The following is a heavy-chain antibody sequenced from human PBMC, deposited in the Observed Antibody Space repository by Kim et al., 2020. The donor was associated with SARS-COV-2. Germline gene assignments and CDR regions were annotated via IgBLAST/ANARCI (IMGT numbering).Heavy chain of an antibody. Sequence: GGSLRLSCVASGLTLSRYGMHWVRQAPGKGLEWVAVISYDGSDKYYADSVKGRFTISRDNSKNTLDLQMDSLRADDTAVYYCAKGAILRGVDHDDRGQGT. CDR1: GLTLSRYG. CDR3: AKGAILRGVDHDD. D-gene: IGHD3-10*01. CDR2: ISYDGSDK. J-gene: IGHJ4*02. V-gene: IGHV3-30*18.